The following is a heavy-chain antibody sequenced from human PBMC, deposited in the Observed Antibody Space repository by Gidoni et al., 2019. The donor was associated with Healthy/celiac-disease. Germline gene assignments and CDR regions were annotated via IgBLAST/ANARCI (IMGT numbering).Heavy chain of an antibody. D-gene: IGHD2-2*01. V-gene: IGHV4-39*07. CDR2: IYYSGST. CDR1: GGSISSSSYY. Sequence: QLQLQESGPGLVKPSETLSLTCTVPGGSISSSSYYWGWIRQPPGKGLEWIGSIYYSGSTYYNPSLKSRVTISVDTSKNQFSLKLSSVTAADTAVYYCARAQYIVVVPAASDAFDIWAKGQWSPSLQ. CDR3: ARAQYIVVVPAASDAFDI. J-gene: IGHJ3*02.